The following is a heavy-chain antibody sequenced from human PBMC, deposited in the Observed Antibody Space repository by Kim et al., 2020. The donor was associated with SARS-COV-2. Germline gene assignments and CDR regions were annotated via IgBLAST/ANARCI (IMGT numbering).Heavy chain of an antibody. CDR2: IYYSGST. CDR1: GGSISSSSYY. J-gene: IGHJ6*02. CDR3: ASEGLRLGIPAYYYGTDV. D-gene: IGHD5-12*01. Sequence: SETLSLTCTVSGGSISSSSYYWGWIRQPPGKGLEWIGSIYYSGSTYYNPSLKSRVTISVDTSKNQFSLKLSSVTAADTAVYYCASEGLRLGIPAYYYGTDVWGQGTTVTVSS. V-gene: IGHV4-39*01.